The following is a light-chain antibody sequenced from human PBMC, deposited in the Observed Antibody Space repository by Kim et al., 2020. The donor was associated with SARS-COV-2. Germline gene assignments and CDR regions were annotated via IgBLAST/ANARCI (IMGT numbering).Light chain of an antibody. J-gene: IGKJ4*01. Sequence: ASVGDSVTITCRASQDINNYLAWYQQKPGTAPKLLIYAASTLQSGVPSRFIGRRSGTDFTLTISSLQPEDVATYYCQKYISAPLTFGGGTKVDIK. CDR2: AAS. CDR1: QDINNY. CDR3: QKYISAPLT. V-gene: IGKV1-27*01.